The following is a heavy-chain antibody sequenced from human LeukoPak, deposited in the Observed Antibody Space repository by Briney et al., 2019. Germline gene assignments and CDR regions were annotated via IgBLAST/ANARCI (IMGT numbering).Heavy chain of an antibody. V-gene: IGHV1-2*02. CDR2: INPNSGGT. D-gene: IGHD2-2*01. CDR3: ASRERSSTSFRFDP. CDR1: GYTFNGYY. J-gene: IGHJ5*02. Sequence: ASVKVSCKASGYTFNGYYMLWVRQAPGQGLEWMGWINPNSGGTNYAQKFQGRVTMTRDTSNSTAYMELSRLRSDDTAVYYCASRERSSTSFRFDPWGQGTLVTVSS.